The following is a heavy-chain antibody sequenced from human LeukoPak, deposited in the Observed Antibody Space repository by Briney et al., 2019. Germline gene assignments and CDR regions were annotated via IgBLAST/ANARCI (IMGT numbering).Heavy chain of an antibody. D-gene: IGHD1-1*01. J-gene: IGHJ6*02. Sequence: ASVKVSCKASGYTFTSYDINWVRQATGQGLEWVGWMNPNSGNTGYAQKFQGRVTMTRNTSISTAYMELSSLRSEDTAVYYCATDGGYNWNIYGMDVWGQGTTVTVSS. CDR2: MNPNSGNT. V-gene: IGHV1-8*01. CDR1: GYTFTSYD. CDR3: ATDGGYNWNIYGMDV.